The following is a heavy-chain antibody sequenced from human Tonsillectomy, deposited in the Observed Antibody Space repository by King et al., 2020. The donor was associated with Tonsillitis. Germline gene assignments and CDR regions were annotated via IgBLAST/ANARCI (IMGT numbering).Heavy chain of an antibody. J-gene: IGHJ4*02. V-gene: IGHV4-39*01. D-gene: IGHD2-8*01. CDR1: GAYITSSSSS. CDR2: LYYSWST. CDR3: ARHTGVRAFILLIDY. Sequence: QLQESGPGLVKPSETLSLTCAVSGAYITSSSSSWGWVRQPPGKGLEWIGSLYYSWSTYYNPSLKGRGTISVDTSKNQFSLRLSSVTAADSARYYCARHTGVRAFILLIDYWGQGTLATVSS.